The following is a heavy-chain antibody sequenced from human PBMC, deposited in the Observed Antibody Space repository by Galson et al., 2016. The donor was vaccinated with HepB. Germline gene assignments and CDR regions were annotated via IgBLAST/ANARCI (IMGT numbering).Heavy chain of an antibody. V-gene: IGHV3-23*01. CDR2: ISGSGGST. Sequence: SLRLSCAASGFTFSSYAMSWVRQAPGKGLEWVSAISGSGGSTYYANSVKGRFTISRDNPKTTLYLQMNSLRDEDTAMYYCKTAAVGSSASDYWGQGTLVTVSS. J-gene: IGHJ4*02. CDR3: KTAAVGSSASDY. CDR1: GFTFSSYA. D-gene: IGHD6-13*01.